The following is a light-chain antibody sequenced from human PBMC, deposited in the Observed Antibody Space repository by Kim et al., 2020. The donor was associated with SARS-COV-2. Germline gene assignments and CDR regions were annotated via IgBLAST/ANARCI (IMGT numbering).Light chain of an antibody. CDR1: NSGGKR. CDR2: YGC. CDR3: QVWDSSSDHRV. J-gene: IGLJ3*02. Sequence: APRKTVWVTCEGDNSGGKRVLWYQQKRVQEPVLVIYYGCVRPSGIPERFSGSNSGNTATLTISRVEAGDEAVYYCQVWDSSSDHRVFGGGTQLTVL. V-gene: IGLV3-21*04.